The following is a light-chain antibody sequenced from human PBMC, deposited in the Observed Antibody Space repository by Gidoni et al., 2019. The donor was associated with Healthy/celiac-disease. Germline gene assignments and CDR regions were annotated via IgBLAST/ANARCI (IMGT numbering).Light chain of an antibody. V-gene: IGKV1-39*01. J-gene: IGKJ2*01. Sequence: DIQMTQSPSSLSASVGDRVTITCRASQSISSYLNWYQQKPGKAPKLLIYPASSLQSGVPSRFSGSGSGTDFTLTISSLQPEDFATYYCQQSDSTPLYTFGQGTKLEIK. CDR3: QQSDSTPLYT. CDR2: PAS. CDR1: QSISSY.